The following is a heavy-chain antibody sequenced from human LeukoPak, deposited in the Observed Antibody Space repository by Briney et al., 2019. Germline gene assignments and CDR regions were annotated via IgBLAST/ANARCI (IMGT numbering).Heavy chain of an antibody. V-gene: IGHV4-30-2*01. Sequence: SSQTLSLTCTVSGGSISSGTSSWSWIRQPPGQGPEWIGYIYQSGTTYYNPSLKSRVSISVDRSKNQFSLKLSSVTAADTAVYFCARRNILTEGEAFDIWGQGTLVTVSS. D-gene: IGHD3-9*01. CDR2: IYQSGTT. CDR3: ARRNILTEGEAFDI. CDR1: GGSISSGTSS. J-gene: IGHJ3*02.